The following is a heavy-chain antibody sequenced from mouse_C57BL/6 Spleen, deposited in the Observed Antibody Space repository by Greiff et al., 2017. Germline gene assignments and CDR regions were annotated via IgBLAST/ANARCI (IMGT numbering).Heavy chain of an antibody. J-gene: IGHJ4*01. Sequence: EVKLVESGGGLVQPGGSLKLSCAASGFTFSDYYMYWVRQTPEKRLEWVAYISNGGGSTYSPDTVQGRFPFSRDNANNTLYLQMSRLKSEDTAMYYCARGGNSNYFYYAMDYWGQGTSVTVSS. D-gene: IGHD2-5*01. V-gene: IGHV5-12*01. CDR1: GFTFSDYY. CDR3: ARGGNSNYFYYAMDY. CDR2: ISNGGGST.